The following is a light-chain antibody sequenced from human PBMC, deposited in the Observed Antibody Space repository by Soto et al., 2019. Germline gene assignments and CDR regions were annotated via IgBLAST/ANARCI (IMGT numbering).Light chain of an antibody. CDR2: SAS. CDR3: QQGDNWPLA. Sequence: EIAMTQSPATLSVSPGERATLSCRASQSISTELAWYQQIPGQPPRLLIYSASTRATGVPARFTGSGSGSEFTLTIGGLQSEDFAIDYCQQGDNWPLAFGQGTRLEI. CDR1: QSISTE. J-gene: IGKJ2*01. V-gene: IGKV3-15*01.